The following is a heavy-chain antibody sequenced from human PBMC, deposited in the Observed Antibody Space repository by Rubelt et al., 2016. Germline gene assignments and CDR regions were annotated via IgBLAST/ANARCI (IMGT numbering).Heavy chain of an antibody. Sequence: QVQLQESGPGLVKPSETLSLTCTVSGGSISSGYYWGWIRQPPGKGLEWIGSIYHSGSTYYNPSLKSRVTISVDTSKNQFSLKLSAVTAADTAVYYCAKEQSGSFDYWGQGTLVTVSS. J-gene: IGHJ4*02. D-gene: IGHD1-26*01. V-gene: IGHV4-38-2*02. CDR2: IYHSGST. CDR1: GGSISSGYY. CDR3: AKEQSGSFDY.